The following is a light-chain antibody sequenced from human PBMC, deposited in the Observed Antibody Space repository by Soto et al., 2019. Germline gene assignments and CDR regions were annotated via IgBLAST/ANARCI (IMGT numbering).Light chain of an antibody. CDR2: GVS. Sequence: QSALTQPASVSGSPGQSITISCTGTSSDVGNYNLVSWYQQYPGKAPQLVIFGVSERPSGISYRFSGSKSGNTASLTISGLQAEDEADYYCCSCAGPSTFVIFGGGTKLTVL. V-gene: IGLV2-23*02. J-gene: IGLJ2*01. CDR1: SSDVGNYNL. CDR3: CSCAGPSTFVI.